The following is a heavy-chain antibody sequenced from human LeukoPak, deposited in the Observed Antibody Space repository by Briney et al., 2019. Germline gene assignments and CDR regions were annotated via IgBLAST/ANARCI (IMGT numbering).Heavy chain of an antibody. CDR2: ISSSSSTI. D-gene: IGHD6-19*01. V-gene: IGHV3-48*01. CDR3: ARKGYSSGWYGLDYYYYMDV. Sequence: GESLRLSCAASGFTFMSWVRQAPGKGLEWVSYISSSSSTIYYADSVKGRFTISRDNAKNSLYLQMNSLRAEDTAVYYCARKGYSSGWYGLDYYYYMDVWGKGTTVTVSS. CDR1: GFTF. J-gene: IGHJ6*03.